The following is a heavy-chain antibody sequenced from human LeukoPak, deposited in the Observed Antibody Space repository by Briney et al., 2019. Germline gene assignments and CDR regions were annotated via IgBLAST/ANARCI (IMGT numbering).Heavy chain of an antibody. CDR3: ARPFTIFGGMDV. CDR1: GGSISSYY. Sequence: SETLSLTCTVSGGSISSYYWSWIRQPPGKGLEWIGYIYYSGSTNYNPSLKSRVTISVDTSKNQFSLRLSSVTAADTAVYYCARPFTIFGGMDVWGQGTTVTVSS. J-gene: IGHJ6*02. CDR2: IYYSGST. D-gene: IGHD3-3*01. V-gene: IGHV4-59*08.